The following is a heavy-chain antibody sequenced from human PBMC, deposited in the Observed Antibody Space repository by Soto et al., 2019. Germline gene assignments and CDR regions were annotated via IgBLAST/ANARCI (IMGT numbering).Heavy chain of an antibody. Sequence: SETLSLTCTVSGGSISSYYWSWIRQPPGKGLEWIGYIYYSGSTNYNPSLKSRVTISVDTSKNQFSLKLSSVTAADTAVYYCARLRDYDFWSGYYYYFDYWGQGTLVTVSS. CDR3: ARLRDYDFWSGYYYYFDY. CDR1: GGSISSYY. D-gene: IGHD3-3*01. J-gene: IGHJ4*02. CDR2: IYYSGST. V-gene: IGHV4-59*01.